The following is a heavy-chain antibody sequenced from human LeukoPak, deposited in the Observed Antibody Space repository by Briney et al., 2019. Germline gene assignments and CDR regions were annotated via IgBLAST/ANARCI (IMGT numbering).Heavy chain of an antibody. J-gene: IGHJ5*02. CDR2: TCFRSQWYQ. V-gene: IGHV6-1*01. CDR1: GDSVSSNSAA. Sequence: SQTLSLTCAISGDSVSSNSAAWNWIRQSPSRGLEWLGRTCFRSQWYQDYAVSVKGRITIDSDTSKNQFSLHLSSVTPGDTAVYYCSSGWALSSWGQGTLVTVSS. D-gene: IGHD2-2*01. CDR3: SSGWALSS.